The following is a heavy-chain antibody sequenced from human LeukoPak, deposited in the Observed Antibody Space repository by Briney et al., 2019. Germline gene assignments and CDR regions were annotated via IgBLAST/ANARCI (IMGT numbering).Heavy chain of an antibody. V-gene: IGHV3-15*01. CDR1: GFTFRNAW. CDR2: IKSKTDGGTT. J-gene: IGHJ4*02. CDR3: TTYSSSWEFDY. Sequence: PGGSQTLSCAASGFTFRNAWLSWVRQAPRKGLEWVGRIKSKTDGGTTDYAAHVTGRFTISRDDSKNTLYLQMNSLKTEDTAVYYCTTYSSSWEFDYWGQGTLVTVSS. D-gene: IGHD6-13*01.